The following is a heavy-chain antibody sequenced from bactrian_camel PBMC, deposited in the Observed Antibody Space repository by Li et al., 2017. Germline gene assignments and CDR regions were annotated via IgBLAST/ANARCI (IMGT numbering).Heavy chain of an antibody. CDR1: GYSSYC. CDR2: IDTAGTT. Sequence: HVQLVESGGGLVQPGDSVRLSCVASGYSSYCMGWFRQAPGKEREAVAVIDTAGTTTYADHVKGRFTISKDSAENKLYLQMNSLKPEDTATYYCAASTSSIYSCRIWRFAPGSWGQGTQVTVS. CDR3: AASTSSIYSCRIWRFAPGS. D-gene: IGHD2*01. J-gene: IGHJ6*01. V-gene: IGHV3S53*01.